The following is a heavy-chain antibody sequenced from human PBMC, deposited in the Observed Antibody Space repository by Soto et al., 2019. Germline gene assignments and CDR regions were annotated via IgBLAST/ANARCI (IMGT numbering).Heavy chain of an antibody. CDR3: ARGELDTAMVTAYYYYGMDV. J-gene: IGHJ6*02. V-gene: IGHV1-18*04. CDR2: ISAYNGNT. CDR1: GYIFTSYG. D-gene: IGHD5-18*01. Sequence: GASVKVSCKASGYIFTSYGISWVRQAPGQGLEWMGWISAYNGNTNYAQKLQGRVTMTTDTSTSTAYMELRSLRSDDTAVYYCARGELDTAMVTAYYYYGMDVWGQGTTVTVSS.